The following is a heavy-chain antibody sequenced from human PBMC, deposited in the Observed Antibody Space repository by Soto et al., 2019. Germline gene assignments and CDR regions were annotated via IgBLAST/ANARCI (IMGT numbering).Heavy chain of an antibody. D-gene: IGHD2-15*01. Sequence: GASVKVSCKASGYTFTSYGISWVRQAPGQGLEWMGWISAYNGNTNYAQKLQGRVTMTTDTSTSTAYMELRSLRSDDTAVYYCARVASVVVVAAQLAPFDYWGQGTLVTVSS. J-gene: IGHJ4*02. V-gene: IGHV1-18*01. CDR1: GYTFTSYG. CDR2: ISAYNGNT. CDR3: ARVASVVVVAAQLAPFDY.